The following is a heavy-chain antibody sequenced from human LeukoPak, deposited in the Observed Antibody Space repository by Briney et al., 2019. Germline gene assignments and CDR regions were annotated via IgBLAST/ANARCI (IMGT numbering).Heavy chain of an antibody. J-gene: IGHJ4*02. CDR1: GFTFDRFT. CDR3: AKEVDCPSDCLFFHS. D-gene: IGHD2-21*02. V-gene: IGHV3-43*01. Sequence: TRGSLRLSCAASGFTFDRFTIHWVRQTPGKGLEWVSLNRRGHTFYADSVKGRFTISRDNSRNSVFLQMNSLGPEDTALYHCAKEVDCPSDCLFFHSWGQGTLVTVSS. CDR2: NRRGHT.